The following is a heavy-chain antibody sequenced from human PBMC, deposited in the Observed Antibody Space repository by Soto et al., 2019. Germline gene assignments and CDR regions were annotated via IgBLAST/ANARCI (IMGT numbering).Heavy chain of an antibody. CDR2: ISSSSYI. V-gene: IGHV3-21*01. CDR3: ARKTAISNIDY. CDR1: GFTFSSYS. J-gene: IGHJ4*02. Sequence: LRLSCAASGFTFSSYSMNWVRQAPGKGLEWVSSISSSSYIYYADSVKGRFTISRDNAKNSLYLQMNSLRAEDTAVYYCARKTAISNIDYWGQGTLVTVSS. D-gene: IGHD2-21*02.